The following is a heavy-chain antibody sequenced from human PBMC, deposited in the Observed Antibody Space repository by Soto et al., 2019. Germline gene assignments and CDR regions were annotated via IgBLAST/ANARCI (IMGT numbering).Heavy chain of an antibody. CDR2: LYTEGTT. D-gene: IGHD3-16*01. V-gene: IGHV3-53*01. Sequence: GGSXRLSCVSSGLTVIHNYMSGVRHAPEMGLEWVSILYTEGTTGYADSVKGRLSVSRDSSKNTLLLQMHSLRAEDTHVSYCLRKRPSGEKYGIDVWGQGTTVTVSS. J-gene: IGHJ6*02. CDR3: LRKRPSGEKYGIDV. CDR1: GLTVIHNY.